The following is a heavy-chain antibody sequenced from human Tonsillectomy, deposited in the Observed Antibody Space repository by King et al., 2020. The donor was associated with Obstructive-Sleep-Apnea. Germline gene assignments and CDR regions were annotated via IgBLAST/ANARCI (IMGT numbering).Heavy chain of an antibody. V-gene: IGHV5-51*01. CDR3: ARHLISGSSPRFDY. D-gene: IGHD3-10*01. J-gene: IGHJ4*02. Sequence: VQLVESGAEVKKPGESLKISCLGSGYSFATYWIGWVRQMPGKGLEWMGIIYPGDSDTRYSPSFQGQVTISADKSVSTAFLQWSSLKASDTAMYYCARHLISGSSPRFDYWGQGTLVTVSS. CDR2: IYPGDSDT. CDR1: GYSFATYW.